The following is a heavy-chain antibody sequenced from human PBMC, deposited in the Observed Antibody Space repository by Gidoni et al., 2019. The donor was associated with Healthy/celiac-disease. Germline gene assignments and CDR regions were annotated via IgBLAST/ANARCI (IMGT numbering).Heavy chain of an antibody. CDR1: GYTFTSYY. CDR2: INPSGGST. D-gene: IGHD2-21*01. V-gene: IGHV1-46*01. J-gene: IGHJ4*02. Sequence: QVQLVQSGAEVKKPGASVKVSCKASGYTFTSYYMHWVRQAPGQGLEWMGIINPSGGSTSYAQKFQGRFTMTRDTSTSTVYMELSSLRSEDTAVYYCARDSRFVVVIASKSFDYWGQGTLVTVSS. CDR3: ARDSRFVVVIASKSFDY.